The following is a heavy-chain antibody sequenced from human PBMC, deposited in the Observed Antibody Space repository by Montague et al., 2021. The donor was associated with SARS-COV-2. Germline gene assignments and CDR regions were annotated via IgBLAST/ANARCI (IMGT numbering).Heavy chain of an antibody. CDR3: ARDRGRVTTVFLDAFDI. V-gene: IGHV4-31*03. D-gene: IGHD4-17*01. Sequence: TLSLTCTVSGGSISSGSYYWNWLRQHPGKGLEFIGFIYNSVSTYYNPSLKSRVSISVDTSKNQFSLKLTSVTAADTAVYYCARDRGRVTTVFLDAFDIWGQGTMVTVSS. CDR1: GGSISSGSYY. CDR2: IYNSVST. J-gene: IGHJ3*02.